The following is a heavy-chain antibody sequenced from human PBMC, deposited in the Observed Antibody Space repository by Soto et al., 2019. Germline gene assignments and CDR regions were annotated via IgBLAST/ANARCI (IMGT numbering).Heavy chain of an antibody. J-gene: IGHJ5*02. Sequence: QDQLVQSGGEVEKPGASVKVSCKASGYTFTRYGISWVRQPPGQGLEWMGWISADTGTRFYAQKFQGRVTMTTDMATTTAYMELGSLRSDDTAVYYCARTTVDTSSWSGLDPWGQGTQVTVSS. D-gene: IGHD1-26*01. V-gene: IGHV1-18*01. CDR3: ARTTVDTSSWSGLDP. CDR1: GYTFTRYG. CDR2: ISADTGTR.